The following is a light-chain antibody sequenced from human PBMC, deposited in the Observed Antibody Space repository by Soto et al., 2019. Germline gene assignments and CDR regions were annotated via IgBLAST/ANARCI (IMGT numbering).Light chain of an antibody. CDR3: CSYGGYYNYV. V-gene: IGLV2-11*01. CDR2: DVS. J-gene: IGLJ1*01. Sequence: QSALTQPCSVSGSPGQSVTISCTGTSTDVGGYNYVSWYQQHPGKAPKVMIYDVSKRPSGVPDRFSGSKSGNTASLTISGLQAEDEADYYCCSYGGYYNYVFGTGTKVTVL. CDR1: STDVGGYNY.